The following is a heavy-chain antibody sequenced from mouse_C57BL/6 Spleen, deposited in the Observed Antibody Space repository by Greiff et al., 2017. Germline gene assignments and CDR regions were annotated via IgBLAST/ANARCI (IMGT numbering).Heavy chain of an antibody. CDR2: IYPGDGDT. CDR1: GYAFSSSW. D-gene: IGHD4-1*01. J-gene: IGHJ2*01. Sequence: QVQLQQSGPELVKPGASVKISCKASGYAFSSSWMNWVKQRPGKGLEWIGRIYPGDGDTNYNGKFKGKATLTADKASSTAYMQLSSLTSEDSAVYCCARNWEDYFDYWGQGTTLTGAS. V-gene: IGHV1-82*01. CDR3: ARNWEDYFDY.